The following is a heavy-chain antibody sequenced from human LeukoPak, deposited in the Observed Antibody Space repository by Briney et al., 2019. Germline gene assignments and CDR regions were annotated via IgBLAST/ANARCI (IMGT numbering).Heavy chain of an antibody. Sequence: GGSLRLSCAASGFTFSSYAMSWVRQAPGKGLEWVSTVSGGGSEKNYADSVKGRFTISRDNSRNTLYLQMNSLRDEDTAVYYCASRGTTGSWGQGTLVTVSS. CDR1: GFTFSSYA. CDR3: ASRGTTGS. V-gene: IGHV3-23*01. J-gene: IGHJ5*02. D-gene: IGHD1-1*01. CDR2: VSGGGSEK.